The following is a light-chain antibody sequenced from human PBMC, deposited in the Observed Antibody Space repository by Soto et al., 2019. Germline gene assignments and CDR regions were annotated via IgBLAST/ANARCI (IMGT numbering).Light chain of an antibody. V-gene: IGKV1-39*01. CDR2: AAS. J-gene: IGKJ3*01. Sequence: DIPMTQSPSSLSASVGDRVTITCRASQSISSYLNWYQQKPGKAPKLLIYAASVLQSGVPSRFSGSGSGTDFTLTISSLQPEDFATYYCQQSYSTLPFTFGPGTKVDIK. CDR3: QQSYSTLPFT. CDR1: QSISSY.